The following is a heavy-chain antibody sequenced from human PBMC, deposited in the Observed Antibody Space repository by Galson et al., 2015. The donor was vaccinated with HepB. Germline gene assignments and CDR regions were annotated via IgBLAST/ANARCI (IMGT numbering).Heavy chain of an antibody. D-gene: IGHD3-3*01. CDR3: AKDIVPYDFSNWFDP. J-gene: IGHJ5*02. V-gene: IGHV3-30*18. CDR1: GFTFSSYG. Sequence: SLRLSCAASGFTFSSYGMHWVRQAPGKGLEWVAVISYDGSNKYYADSVKGRFTISRDNSKNTLYLQMNSLRAEDTAVYYCAKDIVPYDFSNWFDPWGQGTLVTVSS. CDR2: ISYDGSNK.